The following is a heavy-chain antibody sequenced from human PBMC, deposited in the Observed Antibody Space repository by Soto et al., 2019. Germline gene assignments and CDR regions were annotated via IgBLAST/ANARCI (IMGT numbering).Heavy chain of an antibody. CDR3: ARLVVVAPVANA. CDR2: IFYTRTT. D-gene: IGHD2-2*01. J-gene: IGHJ5*02. Sequence: PSETLSLTCSVSGGSISYNSYYWGWIRQPPGKGLEWVGGIFYTRTTYYSPSLKDRVTISVDTSKNSFSLNLTSVTAAATAVYFCARLVVVAPVANAWGQGTLVTVSS. CDR1: GGSISYNSYY. V-gene: IGHV4-39*02.